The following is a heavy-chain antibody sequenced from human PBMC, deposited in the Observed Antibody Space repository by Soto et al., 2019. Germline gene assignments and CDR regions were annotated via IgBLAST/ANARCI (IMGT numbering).Heavy chain of an antibody. CDR1: GYTFSTYG. CDR3: ARDIYNSSGHYYPYYLDY. V-gene: IGHV1-18*01. Sequence: GASVKVSCKASGYTFSTYGVSWVRQAPGQGLEWMGWISGYIGNTQYAQKFQGRVTMTTDTSTSTAYMELRRLRSDDTAVYYCARDIYNSSGHYYPYYLDYWGQGTLVTVSS. CDR2: ISGYIGNT. D-gene: IGHD3-22*01. J-gene: IGHJ4*02.